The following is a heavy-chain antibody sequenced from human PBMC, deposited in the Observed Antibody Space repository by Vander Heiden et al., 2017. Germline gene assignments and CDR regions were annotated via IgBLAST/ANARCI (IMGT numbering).Heavy chain of an antibody. CDR3: AREGIVGARTHFDY. J-gene: IGHJ4*02. CDR2: IRYDGSNK. CDR1: GFTFSSYG. Sequence: QVQLVASGGGVVQPGRSLRLSCAASGFTFSSYGMHWVRQAPGKGLEWVAVIRYDGSNKYYADSVKGRFTISRDNSKNTLYLQMNSLRVEDTAVYYCAREGIVGARTHFDYWGQGTLVTVSS. D-gene: IGHD1-26*01. V-gene: IGHV3-33*01.